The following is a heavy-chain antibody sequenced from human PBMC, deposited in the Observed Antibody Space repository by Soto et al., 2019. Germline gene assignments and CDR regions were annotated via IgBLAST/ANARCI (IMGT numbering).Heavy chain of an antibody. D-gene: IGHD2-8*01. CDR1: GGSISSSSYY. CDR3: ARGAVSYAFDI. CDR2: INFGGNS. J-gene: IGHJ3*02. Sequence: NPSETLSLTCTVSGGSISSSSYYWGWIRQPPGKGLEWIGSINFGGNSYYKSSLKSRVTTSVDTSKNQFSLNLTSATAADTAVYFCARGAVSYAFDIWGQGTMVTVSS. V-gene: IGHV4-39*02.